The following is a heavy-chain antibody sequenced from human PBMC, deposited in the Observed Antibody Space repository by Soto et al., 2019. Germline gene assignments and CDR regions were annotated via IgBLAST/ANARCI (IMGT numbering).Heavy chain of an antibody. V-gene: IGHV4-59*08. CDR3: ARTAAAGTGDFDY. CDR1: GGSISSYY. CDR2: IYYSGST. J-gene: IGHJ4*02. Sequence: SETLSLTCTVSGGSISSYYWSWIRQPPGKGLEWIGYIYYSGSTNYNPSLKSRVTISVDTSKNQFSLKLSSVTAADTAVYYCARTAAAGTGDFDYWGQGTLVTVSS. D-gene: IGHD6-13*01.